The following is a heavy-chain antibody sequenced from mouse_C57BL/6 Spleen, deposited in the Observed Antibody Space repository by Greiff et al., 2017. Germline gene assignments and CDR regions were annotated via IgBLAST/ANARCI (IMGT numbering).Heavy chain of an antibody. CDR3: ARHGDYYGSSDSYFDV. V-gene: IGHV5-2*01. D-gene: IGHD1-1*01. J-gene: IGHJ1*03. CDR1: EYEFPSHD. Sequence: EVQRVESGGGLVQPGESLKLSCESNEYEFPSHDMSWVRKTPEKRLELVAAINSDGGSTYYPDTMERRFIISRDNTKKTLYLQMSSLRSEDTALYYCARHGDYYGSSDSYFDVWGTGTTVTVSS. CDR2: INSDGGST.